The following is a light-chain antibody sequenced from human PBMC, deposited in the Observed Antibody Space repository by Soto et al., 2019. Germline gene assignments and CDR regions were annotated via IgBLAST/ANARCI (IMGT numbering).Light chain of an antibody. CDR3: QRLNGYPHT. CDR2: AAS. Sequence: DIQLTQSPSFLSASVGDRVTISCRASQDTRRNLAWYQQETGRAPRLLIYAASIVQSGVPSRFSGSGSGTEFTLTDSGLQPEDFATYYCQRLNGYPHTFGQGNKVEIK. V-gene: IGKV1-9*01. CDR1: QDTRRN. J-gene: IGKJ2*01.